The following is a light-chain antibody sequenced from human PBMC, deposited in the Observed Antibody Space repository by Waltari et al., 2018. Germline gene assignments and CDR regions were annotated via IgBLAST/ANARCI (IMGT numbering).Light chain of an antibody. J-gene: IGLJ1*01. CDR2: EVS. V-gene: IGLV2-14*01. CDR1: SSDVGGYNY. CDR3: SSYTSSSPYV. Sequence: QSALTQPASVSGSPGQSITISCTGTSSDVGGYNYVSWYQQHPGKAPKLMIYEVSNRPSGGSKPFSGPKSGHTASPTIPGLQAEDEADYYCSSYTSSSPYVFGTGTKVTVL.